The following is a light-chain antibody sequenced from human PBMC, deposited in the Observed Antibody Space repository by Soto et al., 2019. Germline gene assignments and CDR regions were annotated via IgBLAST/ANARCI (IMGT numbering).Light chain of an antibody. V-gene: IGKV3-15*01. CDR2: GAS. Sequence: VMTQSPATLSVSPGERVTLSCRASESVTINLAWYQQKPGQAPRLLIYGASTRATGIPARFSGSGSGTEFTLTISSLQSEASAVYYCQQYHNWYSFGQGSNLEIK. J-gene: IGKJ2*03. CDR3: QQYHNWYS. CDR1: ESVTIN.